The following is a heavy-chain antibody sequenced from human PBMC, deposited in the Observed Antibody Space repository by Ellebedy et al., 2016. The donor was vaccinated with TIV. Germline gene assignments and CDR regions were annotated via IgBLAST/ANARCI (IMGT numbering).Heavy chain of an antibody. V-gene: IGHV5-51*01. J-gene: IGHJ3*02. CDR3: ASIKTDAFEI. CDR2: IFPSDSDA. Sequence: GESLKISCKDSGDSFTTYWIGWVRQMPGKGLEWMGIIFPSDSDARYSPSFQGQITISVDKSNSTTYLQWSSLKASDTAIYYGASIKTDAFEIWGQGTMVTVSS. CDR1: GDSFTTYW.